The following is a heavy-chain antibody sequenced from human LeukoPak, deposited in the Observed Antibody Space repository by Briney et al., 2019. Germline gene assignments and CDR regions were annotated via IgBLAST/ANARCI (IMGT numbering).Heavy chain of an antibody. V-gene: IGHV3-30*01. CDR3: ASPAGYSSSWYDAFDI. J-gene: IGHJ3*02. Sequence: PGGSLRLSCAASGFTFSSYAMHWVRQAPGKGLEWVAVISYDGSNKYYADSVKGRFTIPRDNSKNTLYLQMNSLRAEDTAVYYCASPAGYSSSWYDAFDIWGQGTMVTVSS. CDR2: ISYDGSNK. D-gene: IGHD6-13*01. CDR1: GFTFSSYA.